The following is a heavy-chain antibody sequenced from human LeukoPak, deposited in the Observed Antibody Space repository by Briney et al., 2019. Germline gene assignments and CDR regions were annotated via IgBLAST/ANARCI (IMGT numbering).Heavy chain of an antibody. J-gene: IGHJ4*02. CDR2: INPISGGT. CDR1: GYTFTSYY. D-gene: IGHD3-22*01. Sequence: ASVKVSCKASGYTFTSYYMHWVRQAPGQGLEWMGIINPISGGTTYAQKFQGRVTMTRDTSTSTLYMALSSLRSEDTAVYYCARVFYYDSSGFYLDYWGQGTLVTVSS. V-gene: IGHV1-46*01. CDR3: ARVFYYDSSGFYLDY.